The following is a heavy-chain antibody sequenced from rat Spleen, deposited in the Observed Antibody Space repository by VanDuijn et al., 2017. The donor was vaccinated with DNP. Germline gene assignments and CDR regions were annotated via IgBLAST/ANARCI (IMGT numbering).Heavy chain of an antibody. CDR2: ISSGGDT. D-gene: IGHD1-12*01. V-gene: IGHV2S12*01. Sequence: VQLKESGPGLAQPSQTLSLTCTVSGYSLTSYGVSWARQPPGKGLEWIATISSGGDTDYNSDLKSRLSISRDTSKNQVFLKMNSLQIEDTAIYFCSREGQPYYSMDAWGQRTSVTVSS. J-gene: IGHJ4*01. CDR3: SREGQPYYSMDA. CDR1: GYSLTSYG.